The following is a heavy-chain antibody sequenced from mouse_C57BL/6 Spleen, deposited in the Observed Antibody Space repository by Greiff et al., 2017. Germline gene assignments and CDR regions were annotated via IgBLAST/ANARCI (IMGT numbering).Heavy chain of an antibody. CDR1: GFTFSSYA. D-gene: IGHD2-2*01. J-gene: IGHJ3*01. CDR2: ISSGGDYI. CDR3: TRERWLRPAY. V-gene: IGHV5-9-1*02. Sequence: EVQLQESGAGLVKPGGSLKLSCAASGFTFSSYAMSWVRQTPEKRLEWVAYISSGGDYIYYADTVKGRFTISRDNARNTLYLQMSSLKSEDTAMYYCTRERWLRPAYWGQGTLVTVSA.